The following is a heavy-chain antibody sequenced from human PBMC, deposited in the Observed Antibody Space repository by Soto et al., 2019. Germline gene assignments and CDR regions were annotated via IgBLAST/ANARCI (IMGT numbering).Heavy chain of an antibody. J-gene: IGHJ5*02. D-gene: IGHD6-19*01. CDR1: GYTFTRYY. CDR2: INPSGGST. V-gene: IGHV1-46*01. CDR3: ARGGYSSGWYVGWFDP. Sequence: HVQLVQSGAEVKKPGASVKVSCKASGYTFTRYYMHWVRQAPGPGLECMGIINPSGGSTSYAQKFRGRVAMTRDTSTSTVYMELSSLRSEDTSVYYCARGGYSSGWYVGWFDPWGQGTLVTVSS.